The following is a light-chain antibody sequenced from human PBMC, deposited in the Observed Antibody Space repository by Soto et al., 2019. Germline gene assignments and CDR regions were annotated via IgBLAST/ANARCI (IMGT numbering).Light chain of an antibody. J-gene: IGKJ1*01. V-gene: IGKV3-15*01. CDR3: QQYSDWPRT. Sequence: VLTQSPATLSVSPGERVTLSCRASESVRTSLAWYQHKPGRSPSLLMYGASNRATGVPDRFSGSGSGTDFTLTITSLHSDDFAIYYCQQYSDWPRTFGQGTKWEI. CDR2: GAS. CDR1: ESVRTS.